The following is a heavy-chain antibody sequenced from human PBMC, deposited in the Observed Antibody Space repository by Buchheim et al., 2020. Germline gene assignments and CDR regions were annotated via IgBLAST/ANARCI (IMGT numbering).Heavy chain of an antibody. V-gene: IGHV3-66*01. D-gene: IGHD6-6*01. Sequence: EVQLVESGGGLVQPGGSLRLSCAASGFTVSSNCMSWVRQAPGKGLEWVSLIYSGGNTYYADSVKGRFTISRDNSKNTLYLQMNSLRAEDTAVYYCARGKQYSSSWGYYFDYWGQGNL. CDR1: GFTVSSNC. J-gene: IGHJ4*02. CDR3: ARGKQYSSSWGYYFDY. CDR2: IYSGGNT.